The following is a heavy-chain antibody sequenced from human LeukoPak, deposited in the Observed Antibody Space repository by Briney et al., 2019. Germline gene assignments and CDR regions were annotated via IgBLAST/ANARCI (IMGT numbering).Heavy chain of an antibody. J-gene: IGHJ4*02. Sequence: PSETLSPTCTVSGGSISSCYWSWIRQPAGKGLEWIGRIYTSGSTNYNPSLKSRVTMSVDTSKNQFSLKLSSVTAADTAVYYCASPSGQYCSSTSCYPVYFDYWGQGTLVTVSS. CDR3: ASPSGQYCSSTSCYPVYFDY. D-gene: IGHD2-2*01. CDR1: GGSISSCY. CDR2: IYTSGST. V-gene: IGHV4-4*07.